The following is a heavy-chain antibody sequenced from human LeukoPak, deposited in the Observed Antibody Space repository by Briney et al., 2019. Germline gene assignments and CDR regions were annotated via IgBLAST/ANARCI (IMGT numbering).Heavy chain of an antibody. V-gene: IGHV3-11*04. Sequence: PGGSLRPSSAASGFTLSDYYMSWIRQTPGKGLEWISYMSSTANTIYYGASVKGRFTVSRDSAKTSLFLQMDSLRAEDTGVYFCARSSDYFPYFGLWCHASLVTVSS. CDR1: GFTLSDYY. CDR3: ARSSDYFPYFGL. D-gene: IGHD2/OR15-2a*01. CDR2: MSSTANTI. J-gene: IGHJ2*01.